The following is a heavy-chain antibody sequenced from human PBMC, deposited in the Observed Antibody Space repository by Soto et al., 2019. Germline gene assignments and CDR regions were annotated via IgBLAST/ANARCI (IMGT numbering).Heavy chain of an antibody. D-gene: IGHD2-15*01. CDR1: GDSISSHY. V-gene: IGHV4-59*11. CDR3: ARGHKYCSGAGCSYFDY. J-gene: IGHJ4*02. Sequence: NPSETLSLTCTVSGDSISSHYWSWIRQPPGKGLEWIGFIYYSGSTSYNPPLKSRVTISVDTSKNQFSLNLSSTTAADTAVYYCARGHKYCSGAGCSYFDYWGQGTLVTVSS. CDR2: IYYSGST.